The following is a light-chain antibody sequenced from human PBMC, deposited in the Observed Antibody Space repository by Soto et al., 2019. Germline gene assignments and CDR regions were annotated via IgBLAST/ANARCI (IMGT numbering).Light chain of an antibody. V-gene: IGKV3-15*01. CDR2: GAS. CDR3: QQYNSYS. Sequence: EIVITQSPSTLSVSPGERATLSCRASQSVSSNLAWYQQKPGQAPRLLIYGASTRATGIPARFSGSGSGTEFTLTISSLQPDDFATYYCQQYNSYSFAQGTKVAIK. CDR1: QSVSSN. J-gene: IGKJ1*01.